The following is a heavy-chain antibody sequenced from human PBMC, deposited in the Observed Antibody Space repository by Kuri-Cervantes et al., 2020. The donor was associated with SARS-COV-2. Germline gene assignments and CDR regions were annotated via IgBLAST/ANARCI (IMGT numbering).Heavy chain of an antibody. CDR3: AKEKRITMIVVVSYYYYGMDV. CDR1: GFTFSSYA. CDR2: ISGSGGST. J-gene: IGHJ6*02. V-gene: IGHV3-23*01. Sequence: GGSLRLSCAASGFTFSSYAMSWVRQAPGKGLEWVSAISGSGGSTYYADSAKGRFTISRDNSKNTLYLQMNSLRAEDTAVYYCAKEKRITMIVVVSYYYYGMDVWGQGTTVTVSS. D-gene: IGHD3-22*01.